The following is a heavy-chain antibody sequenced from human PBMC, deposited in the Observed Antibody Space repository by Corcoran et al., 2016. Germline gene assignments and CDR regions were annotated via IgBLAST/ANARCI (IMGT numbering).Heavy chain of an antibody. CDR2: TYYRSKWNN. Sequence: QVHLQQSGPGLVKPSQTLSLTCAISGDSVSHNSATWHWIGQSPSRGLEWMGRTYYRSKWNNDYAVSVKSRITINPDTSKNQVSLQLNSVTPKDTAVYTCARSAYYKEWFDPWGQGTLVTVSS. CDR1: GDSVSHNSAT. D-gene: IGHD1-26*01. J-gene: IGHJ5*02. V-gene: IGHV6-1*01. CDR3: ARSAYYKEWFDP.